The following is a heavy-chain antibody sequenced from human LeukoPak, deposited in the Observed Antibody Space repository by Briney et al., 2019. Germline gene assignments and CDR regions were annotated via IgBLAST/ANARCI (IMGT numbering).Heavy chain of an antibody. J-gene: IGHJ3*02. CDR1: GFTVSSYY. CDR2: INRDGSTT. Sequence: GSLRLSCEASGFTVSSYYMSWVRQAPGKGLVWVSLINRDGSTTAYADSVKGRFTISRDNAKNTLYLQMNSLRAEDTAVYYCARGHEGAFDIWGQGTMVTVSS. CDR3: ARGHEGAFDI. V-gene: IGHV3-74*01.